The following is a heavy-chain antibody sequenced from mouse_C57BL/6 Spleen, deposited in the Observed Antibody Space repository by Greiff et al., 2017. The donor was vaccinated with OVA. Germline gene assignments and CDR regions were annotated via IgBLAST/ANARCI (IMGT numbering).Heavy chain of an antibody. CDR3: ARGRDFDY. Sequence: QVQLQQSGPGLVQPSQSLSITCTVSGFSLTSYGVHWVRQSPGKGLEWLGVIWSGGSTDYYAAFISRLSISKDNSKSQVFFKMNSLQADDTAIYYCARGRDFDYWGQGTTLTVSS. V-gene: IGHV2-2*01. J-gene: IGHJ2*01. CDR2: IWSGGST. CDR1: GFSLTSYG.